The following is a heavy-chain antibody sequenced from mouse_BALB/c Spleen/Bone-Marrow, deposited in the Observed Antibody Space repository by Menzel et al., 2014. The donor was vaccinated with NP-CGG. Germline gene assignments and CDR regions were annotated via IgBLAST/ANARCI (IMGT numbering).Heavy chain of an antibody. CDR1: GYVFTNYL. CDR2: INAGSGGT. V-gene: IGHV1-54*01. CDR3: ARSLTGKKTFDY. D-gene: IGHD4-1*01. Sequence: QVQLQQPGAELVRPGTSVKVSCKASGYVFTNYLIEWVKQRPGQGLEWIGVINAGSGGTDYSEKLKGEATLTADKSSSTAYMQLSSLTSDDSAVYFCARSLTGKKTFDYWGQGTTLTVSS. J-gene: IGHJ2*01.